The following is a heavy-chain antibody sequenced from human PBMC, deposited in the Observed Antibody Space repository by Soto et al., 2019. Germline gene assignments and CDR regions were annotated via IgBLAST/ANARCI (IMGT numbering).Heavy chain of an antibody. Sequence: GESLKISCKGSGYSFTSYWIGWVRQMPGKGLEWMGIIYPGDSDTRYSPSFQGQVTISADKSISTAYLQWSSLKASDTAMYYCATNIVVVPAAKPNAEYFHHWGQGTLVTVS. D-gene: IGHD2-2*02. V-gene: IGHV5-51*01. J-gene: IGHJ1*01. CDR2: IYPGDSDT. CDR1: GYSFTSYW. CDR3: ATNIVVVPAAKPNAEYFHH.